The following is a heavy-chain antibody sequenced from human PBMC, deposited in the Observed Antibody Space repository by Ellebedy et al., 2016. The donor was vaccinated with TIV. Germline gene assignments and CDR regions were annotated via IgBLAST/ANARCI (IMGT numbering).Heavy chain of an antibody. J-gene: IGHJ4*02. CDR1: GYSFTGHY. CDR3: VRETTPGPHY. CDR2: IYPGDSDT. D-gene: IGHD4-11*01. V-gene: IGHV5-51*01. Sequence: GGSLRLSCKGSGYSFTGHYIGWVRQMPGKGLEWVGIIYPGDSDTKYSPSFQGHVIIAADKSVRTAYLQWNTLKPSDTAIYYCVRETTPGPHYWGQGTLVTVSS.